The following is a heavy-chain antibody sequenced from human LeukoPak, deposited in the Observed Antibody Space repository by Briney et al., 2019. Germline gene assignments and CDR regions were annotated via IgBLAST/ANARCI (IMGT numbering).Heavy chain of an antibody. Sequence: GGSLRLSCAASGFTFSSYWMSWVRQAPGKGLEWVANIKQDGSEKYYVDSVKGRFTISRDNAKNSLYLQMNSLRAEDTAVYYCARHFWSGYFFYYYMDVRGKGTTVTVSS. CDR2: IKQDGSEK. CDR1: GFTFSSYW. V-gene: IGHV3-7*01. J-gene: IGHJ6*03. CDR3: ARHFWSGYFFYYYMDV. D-gene: IGHD3-3*02.